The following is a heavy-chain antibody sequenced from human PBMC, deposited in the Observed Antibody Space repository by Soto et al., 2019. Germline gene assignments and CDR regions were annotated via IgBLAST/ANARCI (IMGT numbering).Heavy chain of an antibody. CDR1: VYNFAGYW. D-gene: IGHD3-3*01. CDR2: IYPSDSDT. V-gene: IGHV5-51*01. J-gene: IGHJ4*02. Sequence: GESLKISCKGSVYNFAGYWIAWVRQMPGKGLELMGIIYPSDSDTRYRPSFQGQVTISADKSISSAYLQWSSLRASGTAMYYCARGGVSTRTFDYWGQGTPVTVSS. CDR3: ARGGVSTRTFDY.